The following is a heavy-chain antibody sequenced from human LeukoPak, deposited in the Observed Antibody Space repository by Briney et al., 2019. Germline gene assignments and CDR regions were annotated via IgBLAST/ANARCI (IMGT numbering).Heavy chain of an antibody. D-gene: IGHD5-18*01. CDR2: INHSGST. Sequence: GSLRLSCAASGFTFSDYYMSWIRQPPGKGLEWIGEINHSGSTNYNPSLKSRVTISVDTSKNQFSLKLSSVTAADTAVYYCARRVSGYSYGPRVRDYWGQGTLVTVSS. CDR1: GFTFSDYY. CDR3: ARRVSGYSYGPRVRDY. J-gene: IGHJ4*02. V-gene: IGHV4-34*01.